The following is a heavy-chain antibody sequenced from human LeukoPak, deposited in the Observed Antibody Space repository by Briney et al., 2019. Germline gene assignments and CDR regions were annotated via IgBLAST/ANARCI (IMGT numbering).Heavy chain of an antibody. CDR1: GSSITSDYF. CDR3: ARNVTAGFFDY. J-gene: IGHJ4*02. CDR2: IYYSWGM. Sequence: SETLSLTCAVSGSSITSDYFWGWIRQPPGKGLEWIATIYYSWGMYFNPSLKSRVTVSLDASKNQFSLKMTSLTAADTAIYYCARNVTAGFFDYWGQGIMVTVSS. D-gene: IGHD1-1*01. V-gene: IGHV4-38-2*01.